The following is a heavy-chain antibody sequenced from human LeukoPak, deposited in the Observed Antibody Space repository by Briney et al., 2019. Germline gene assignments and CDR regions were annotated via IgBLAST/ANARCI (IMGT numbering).Heavy chain of an antibody. D-gene: IGHD6-13*01. CDR2: INPNSGGT. V-gene: IGHV1-2*02. Sequence: ASVKVSCKASGYTFTGYYMHWVRQAPGQGLEWMGWINPNSGGTNYAQKFQGRVTMTRDTSISTAYMELSRLRSDDTAVYYCARGGYSSSWYGDYYYYMDVWGKGTTVTVSS. CDR3: ARGGYSSSWYGDYYYYMDV. J-gene: IGHJ6*03. CDR1: GYTFTGYY.